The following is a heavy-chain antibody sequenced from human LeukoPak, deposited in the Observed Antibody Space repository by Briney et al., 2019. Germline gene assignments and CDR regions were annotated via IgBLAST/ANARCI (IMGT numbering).Heavy chain of an antibody. J-gene: IGHJ4*02. Sequence: GESLKISCKGSGYSFTSYGISWVRQAPGQGLEWMGWISAYNGNTNYAQKLQGRVTMTTDTSTSTAYMELRSLRSDDTAVYYCARDEVPNIVVVPAAVRYWGQGTLVTVSS. CDR3: ARDEVPNIVVVPAAVRY. D-gene: IGHD2-2*01. CDR1: GYSFTSYG. CDR2: ISAYNGNT. V-gene: IGHV1-18*01.